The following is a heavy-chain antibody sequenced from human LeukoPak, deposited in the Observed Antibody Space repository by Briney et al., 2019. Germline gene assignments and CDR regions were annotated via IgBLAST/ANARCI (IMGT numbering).Heavy chain of an antibody. J-gene: IGHJ5*02. CDR1: GYSFTSYW. V-gene: IGHV5-51*01. CDR3: ARQEYCSGASCYTWFDP. Sequence: RGESLKISCKGSGYSFTSYWTGWVRQMPGKGLEWMGIIYPADSDIRYSPSFQGQVTISADKSISTAYLQWNSLKASDTAMYYCARQEYCSGASCYTWFDPWGQGTLVTVSS. CDR2: IYPADSDI. D-gene: IGHD2-15*01.